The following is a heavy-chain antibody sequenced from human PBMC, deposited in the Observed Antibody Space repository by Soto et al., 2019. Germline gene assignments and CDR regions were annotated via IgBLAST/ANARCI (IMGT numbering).Heavy chain of an antibody. Sequence: ASVKVSCKASGNSFTTYYMHWVRQAPGQGLEWMGIINPSGGRTTYAQKLQGRVTMTTDTSTSTAYMELRSLRSDDTAVYYCARDLDFAMYGSGSYRLDYWGQGTLVTVSS. CDR3: ARDLDFAMYGSGSYRLDY. D-gene: IGHD3-10*01. V-gene: IGHV1-46*01. CDR1: GNSFTTYY. J-gene: IGHJ4*02. CDR2: INPSGGRT.